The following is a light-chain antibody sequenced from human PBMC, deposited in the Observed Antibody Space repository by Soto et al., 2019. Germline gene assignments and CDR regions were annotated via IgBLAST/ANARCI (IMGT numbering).Light chain of an antibody. J-gene: IGLJ1*01. CDR2: EVT. CDR1: SSDIGAYYF. Sequence: QSALTQPASVSGSPGQSITISCTGSSSDIGAYYFVSWYQHHPGEAPKLLLYEVTTRPSGVSSRFSGSKSGNTASLTISGLQADDEATYYCSSYTTTNTPYVFGTGTKLPVL. CDR3: SSYTTTNTPYV. V-gene: IGLV2-14*01.